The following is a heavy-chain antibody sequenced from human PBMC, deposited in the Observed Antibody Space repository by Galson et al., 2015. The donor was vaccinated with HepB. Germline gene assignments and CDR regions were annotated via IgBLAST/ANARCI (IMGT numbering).Heavy chain of an antibody. D-gene: IGHD3/OR15-3a*01. CDR2: ISYDGSNK. J-gene: IGHJ4*02. CDR1: GFTFSRYA. Sequence: SLRLSCAASGFTFSRYAMHWVRQAPGKGLEWVAVISYDGSNKYYADSVKGRFTISRDNSKNTLYLQMNSLRAEDTAVYYCARVRTSGPNDYWGQGTLVTVSS. CDR3: ARVRTSGPNDY. V-gene: IGHV3-30*04.